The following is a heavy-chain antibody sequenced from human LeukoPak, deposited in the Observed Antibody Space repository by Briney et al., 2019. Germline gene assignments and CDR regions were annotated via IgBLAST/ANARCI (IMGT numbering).Heavy chain of an antibody. D-gene: IGHD2-21*02. CDR1: GVTVRSND. J-gene: IGHJ4*02. CDR2: IYSGGGT. CDR3: AREVVTASDLHFDY. V-gene: IGHV3-53*01. Sequence: PGGALGPCWGASGVTVRSNDMGWGRQAPGKGLEWVSIIYSGGGTYYADSVKGRFTISRDSSKNTLYLQMNSLRAEDTAVYYCAREVVTASDLHFDYWGQGTLVTVSS.